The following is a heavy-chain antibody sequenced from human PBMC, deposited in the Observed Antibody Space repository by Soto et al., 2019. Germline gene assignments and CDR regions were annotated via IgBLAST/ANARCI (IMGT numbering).Heavy chain of an antibody. CDR1: GGSISSGGYY. V-gene: IGHV4-31*03. Sequence: SETLSLTCTVSGGSISSGGYYWSWIRQHPGKGLEWIGYIYYSGSTYYNPSLKSRVTISVDTSKNQFSLKLSSVTAADTAVYYCARSPGRGWSFDYWGHGTLVTVSS. D-gene: IGHD6-19*01. CDR2: IYYSGST. CDR3: ARSPGRGWSFDY. J-gene: IGHJ4*01.